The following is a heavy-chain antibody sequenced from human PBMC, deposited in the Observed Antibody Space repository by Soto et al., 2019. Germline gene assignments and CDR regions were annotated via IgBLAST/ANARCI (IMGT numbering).Heavy chain of an antibody. J-gene: IGHJ4*02. V-gene: IGHV5-10-1*01. CDR2: IDPSDSYT. D-gene: IGHD5-12*01. CDR1: GYSFTSYW. CDR3: ARHVATGHLLFDY. Sequence: PGESLKISCKGSGYSFTSYWISWVCQMPGKGLEWMGRIDPSDSYTNYSPSFQGHVTISADKSISTAYLQWSSLKASDTAMYYCARHVATGHLLFDYWGQGTLVTVSS.